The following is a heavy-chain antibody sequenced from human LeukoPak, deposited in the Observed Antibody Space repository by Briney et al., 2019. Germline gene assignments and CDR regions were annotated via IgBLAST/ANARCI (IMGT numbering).Heavy chain of an antibody. CDR2: ISAYNGNT. V-gene: IGHV1-18*01. D-gene: IGHD6-13*01. Sequence: ASVKVSCKVSGYTFTNYRINWVRQAPGQGLEWMGWISAYNGNTNYVEKLQGRVTMTTDTSTSTAYMELRSLRSDDTAVYYCARDWTDDSSSWKINYYYGMDVWGQGTTVTVSS. CDR3: ARDWTDDSSSWKINYYYGMDV. CDR1: GYTFTNYR. J-gene: IGHJ6*02.